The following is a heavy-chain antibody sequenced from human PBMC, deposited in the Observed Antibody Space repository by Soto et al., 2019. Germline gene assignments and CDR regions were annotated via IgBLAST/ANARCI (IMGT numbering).Heavy chain of an antibody. J-gene: IGHJ4*02. V-gene: IGHV4-39*01. CDR1: GGSFSSSSYY. Sequence: QLQLQESGPGLVKPSETLSLTCTVSGGSFSSSSYYWGWIRQPPGKGLEWIGSIYYSGSTYYNPSLKSRVTISVDTSKNQFSLKLSSVTAADTAVYYCARGSRPGIAAAGVDYWGQGTLVTVSS. D-gene: IGHD6-13*01. CDR2: IYYSGST. CDR3: ARGSRPGIAAAGVDY.